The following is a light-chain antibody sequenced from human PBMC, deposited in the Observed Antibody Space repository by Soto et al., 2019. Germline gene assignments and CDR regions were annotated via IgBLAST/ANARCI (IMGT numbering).Light chain of an antibody. CDR1: SGHSTYA. Sequence: QSVLTQSPSASASLGASVKLTCTLSSGHSTYAIAWHQQQPEKGPRFLTNLDSAGRHSKGDEIPDRFSGSSSGAERYLTISSLQSEDEADYYCQTWGTGFRVFGGGTKVTVL. CDR3: QTWGTGFRV. CDR2: LDSAGRH. V-gene: IGLV4-69*01. J-gene: IGLJ3*02.